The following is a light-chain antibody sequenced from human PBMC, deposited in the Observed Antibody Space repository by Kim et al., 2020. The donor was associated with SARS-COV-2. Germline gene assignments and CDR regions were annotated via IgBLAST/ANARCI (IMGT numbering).Light chain of an antibody. CDR3: QQLNSYPRT. CDR2: AAS. CDR1: QGISSY. J-gene: IGKJ2*01. V-gene: IGKV1-9*01. Sequence: ASVGDRVTITCRASQGISSYLAWFQQKPRKAPKLLIYAASTLQSGVPSRFSGSGSGTEFTLTISSLQPEDFATYYCQQLNSYPRTFGQGTKLEI.